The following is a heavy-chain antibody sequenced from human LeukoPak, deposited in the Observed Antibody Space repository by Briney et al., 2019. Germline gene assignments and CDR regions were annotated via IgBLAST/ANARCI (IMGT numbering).Heavy chain of an antibody. CDR1: GGSISSYY. CDR2: IYYSGST. CDR3: ATLTTVVTAYYFDY. D-gene: IGHD4-23*01. J-gene: IGHJ4*02. V-gene: IGHV4-59*08. Sequence: PSETLSLTCTVSGGSISSYYWSWIRQPPGKGLEWIGYIYYSGSTNYNPSLKSRVTISVDTSKNQFSLKLTSVTAADTAVYYCATLTTVVTAYYFDYWGQGTLVTVSS.